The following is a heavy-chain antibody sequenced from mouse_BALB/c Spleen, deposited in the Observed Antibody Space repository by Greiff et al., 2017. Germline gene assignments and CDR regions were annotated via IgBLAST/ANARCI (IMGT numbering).Heavy chain of an antibody. V-gene: IGHV5-4*02. CDR1: GFTFSDYY. CDR3: ARDLGREDY. D-gene: IGHD4-1*01. Sequence: EVQLVESGGGLVKPGGSLKLSCAASGFTFSDYYMYWVRQTPEKRLEWVATISDGGSYTYYPDTVTGRFTISRDNAKNTLYLEMSSLRSEDTAMYYCARDLGREDYWGQGTSVTVSS. J-gene: IGHJ4*01. CDR2: ISDGGSYT.